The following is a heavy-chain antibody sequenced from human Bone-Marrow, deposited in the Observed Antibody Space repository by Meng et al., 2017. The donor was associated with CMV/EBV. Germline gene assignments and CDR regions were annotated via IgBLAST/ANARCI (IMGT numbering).Heavy chain of an antibody. CDR3: ARDSDLGRWD. D-gene: IGHD1-26*01. V-gene: IGHV1-69*04. CDR2: IIPMVHIA. Sequence: KISCKASGGTFSSYAISWVRQAPGQGLEWMGRIIPMVHIANYAQRFQGRVTITADKSTSTAYMELSSLTSEDTAVYYCARDSDLGRWDWGQGTTVTVSS. CDR1: GGTFSSYA. J-gene: IGHJ6*02.